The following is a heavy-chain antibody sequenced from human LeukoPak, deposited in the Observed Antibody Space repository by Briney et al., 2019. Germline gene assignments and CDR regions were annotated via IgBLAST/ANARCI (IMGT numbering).Heavy chain of an antibody. D-gene: IGHD3-10*01. CDR3: ASPLWFGEWEDWFDP. J-gene: IGHJ5*02. CDR1: GFTVSSNE. V-gene: IGHV3-38-3*01. Sequence: GGSLRLSCAASGFTVSSNEMSWVRQAPGKGLEWVSSISGGSTYYADSRKGRFTISRDNAKNSLYLQMNSLRAEDTAVYYCASPLWFGEWEDWFDPWGQGTLVTVSS. CDR2: ISGGST.